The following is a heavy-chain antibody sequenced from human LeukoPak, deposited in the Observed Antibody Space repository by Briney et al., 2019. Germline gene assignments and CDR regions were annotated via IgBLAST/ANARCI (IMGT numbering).Heavy chain of an antibody. J-gene: IGHJ6*03. V-gene: IGHV4-34*01. Sequence: PSETLSLTXAVYGGSFSGYYWSWICQPPGKGLEWIGEINHSGSTNYNPSLKSRVTISVDTSKNQFSLKLSSVTAADTAVYYCARGHSISWPYYYYYMDVWGKGTTVTVSS. CDR2: INHSGST. CDR1: GGSFSGYY. D-gene: IGHD6-13*01. CDR3: ARGHSISWPYYYYYMDV.